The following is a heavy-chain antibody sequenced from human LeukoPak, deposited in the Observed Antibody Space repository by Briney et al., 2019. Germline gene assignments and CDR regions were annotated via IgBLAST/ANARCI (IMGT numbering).Heavy chain of an antibody. CDR2: VLSDGSRK. CDR1: GFTFSNSA. J-gene: IGHJ6*02. D-gene: IGHD3-10*01. Sequence: GRSLRLSCAASGFTFSNSALHWVRQAPGKGLEWVALVLSDGSRKYYADSVKGRFTISRDNSKNTVYLQMNSLRAEDTAVYYCARDIKSDFLGWGFSFGDYYYGMDVWGQGTTVTVSS. V-gene: IGHV3-30*04. CDR3: ARDIKSDFLGWGFSFGDYYYGMDV.